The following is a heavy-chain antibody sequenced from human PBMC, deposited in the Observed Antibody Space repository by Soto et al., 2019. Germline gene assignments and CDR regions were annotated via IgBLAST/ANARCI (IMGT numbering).Heavy chain of an antibody. CDR3: ARVYCSGGSCYSIDY. V-gene: IGHV1-18*01. Sequence: GASVKVCCKASVYTLTSYDSRWVRQANEQGLEWMGWISAYNGNTNYAQKLQGRVTMTRDTSTSTVYMELSSLRSEDTAVYYCARVYCSGGSCYSIDYWGQGTLVTVSS. J-gene: IGHJ4*02. CDR1: VYTLTSYD. D-gene: IGHD2-15*01. CDR2: ISAYNGNT.